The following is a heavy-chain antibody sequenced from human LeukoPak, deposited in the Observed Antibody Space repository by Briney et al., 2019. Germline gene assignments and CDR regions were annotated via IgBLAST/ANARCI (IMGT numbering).Heavy chain of an antibody. Sequence: PSETLSLTCTVSGGSISSYYWSWIRQPLGKGLEWIGYIYYVGSTNYNPSLKSRVTISVDTSKNQFSLKLTSVTAADTAVYYCAKYQYFYDSSGYSFDDAFDIWGQGTMVTVSS. CDR1: GGSISSYY. CDR3: AKYQYFYDSSGYSFDDAFDI. J-gene: IGHJ3*02. V-gene: IGHV4-59*13. D-gene: IGHD3-22*01. CDR2: IYYVGST.